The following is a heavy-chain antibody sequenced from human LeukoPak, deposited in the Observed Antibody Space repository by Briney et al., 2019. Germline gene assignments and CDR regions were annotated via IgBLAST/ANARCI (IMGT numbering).Heavy chain of an antibody. D-gene: IGHD1-1*01. CDR1: GFSFSASS. CDR3: ARGGGSLNY. J-gene: IGHJ4*02. V-gene: IGHV3-21*06. Sequence: GGSLRVSCAASGFSFSASSMNWVRQAPGKGLEWVSSISSSGTYMFYVDSLKGRFTISRDNANNSLYLQMNNLRAEDTAVYYCARGGGSLNYWGQGILVTVSS. CDR2: ISSSGTYM.